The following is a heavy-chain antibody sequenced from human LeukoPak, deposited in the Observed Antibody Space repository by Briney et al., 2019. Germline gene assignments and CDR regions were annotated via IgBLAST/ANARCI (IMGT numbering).Heavy chain of an antibody. CDR1: GYNFNTFW. CDR2: IYPGDSTI. CDR3: ARHKDYGDQNDAFDI. Sequence: GEPLKISCRGSGYNFNTFWIGWVRQVPGKGLEWMIIIYPGDSTIQYSPSLQGQVTVSADKSITTPYLQWSSLEASDTAMYYCARHKDYGDQNDAFDIWGQGTMVTVSS. J-gene: IGHJ3*02. D-gene: IGHD4-17*01. V-gene: IGHV5-51*01.